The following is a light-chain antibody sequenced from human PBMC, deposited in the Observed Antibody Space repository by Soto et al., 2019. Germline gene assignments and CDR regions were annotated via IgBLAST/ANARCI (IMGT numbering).Light chain of an antibody. J-gene: IGKJ1*01. CDR1: QSVSSN. CDR2: GAS. V-gene: IGKV3-15*01. CDR3: QQYRT. Sequence: EIVLTQSPVTLSVSPGERATLSCRASQSVSSNLAWYQQKPGQDPMHLIYGASTRANGVPARFSGGGSGTEFTLTLSSLQSEDFSFYYCQQYRTFGQGTKVEIK.